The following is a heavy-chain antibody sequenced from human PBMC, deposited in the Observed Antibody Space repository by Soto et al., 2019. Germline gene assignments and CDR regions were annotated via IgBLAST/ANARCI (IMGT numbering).Heavy chain of an antibody. D-gene: IGHD3-9*01. CDR3: ARDTHSAVRSDW. CDR2: IYNDGTT. J-gene: IGHJ4*02. CDR1: GFSVSDNF. Sequence: LVESGGGLVQAGESLRLSCAVSGFSVSDNFMTWVRQAPGKGLEWISVIYNDGTTYHADSVKGRFIASRDNSQNRLYLQMNNLRVEDSAVYFRARDTHSAVRSDWWGQGTLVTVAS. V-gene: IGHV3-66*01.